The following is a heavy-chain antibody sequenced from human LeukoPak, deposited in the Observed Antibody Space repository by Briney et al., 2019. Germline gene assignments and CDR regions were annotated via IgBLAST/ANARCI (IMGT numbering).Heavy chain of an antibody. CDR1: GFTFSSSG. V-gene: IGHV3-30*02. J-gene: IGHJ4*02. CDR3: AKDYPSAVGASPFEY. Sequence: GGSLRLSCAASGFTFSSSGMHWVRQAPGKGLEWVTFIGYDGSNNYDGSSKYYADSVKGRFTISRDNSKNTLYLQMNSLRPEVTALYYCAKDYPSAVGASPFEYWGQGALVTVS. CDR2: IGYDGSNNYDGSSK. D-gene: IGHD1-26*01.